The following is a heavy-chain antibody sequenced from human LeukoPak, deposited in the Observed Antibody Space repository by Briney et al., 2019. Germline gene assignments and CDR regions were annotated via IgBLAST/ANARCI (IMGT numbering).Heavy chain of an antibody. V-gene: IGHV3-11*01. Sequence: PGGSLRLSCAASGFTFSDYYMSWIRQAPGKGLEWVSYISSSGSTIYYADSVKGRFTISRDNAKNSLYLQMNSLRAEDTAVYYCVRVLPAFGVGATGGLDYWGQGTLVTVSS. J-gene: IGHJ4*02. CDR1: GFTFSDYY. CDR3: VRVLPAFGVGATGGLDY. CDR2: ISSSGSTI. D-gene: IGHD1-26*01.